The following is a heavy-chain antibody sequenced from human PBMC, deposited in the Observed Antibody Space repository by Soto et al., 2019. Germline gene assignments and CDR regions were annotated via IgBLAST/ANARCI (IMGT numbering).Heavy chain of an antibody. D-gene: IGHD6-6*01. V-gene: IGHV3-30-3*01. CDR1: GFTFSSYA. Sequence: PGGSLRLSCAASGFTFSSYAMHWVRQAPGKGLEWVAVISYDGSNKYYADSVKGRFTISRDNSKNTLYLQMNSLRAEDTAVYYCAREGSSSIAARPVYYYGMDVWGQGTTVTVSS. CDR2: ISYDGSNK. J-gene: IGHJ6*02. CDR3: AREGSSSIAARPVYYYGMDV.